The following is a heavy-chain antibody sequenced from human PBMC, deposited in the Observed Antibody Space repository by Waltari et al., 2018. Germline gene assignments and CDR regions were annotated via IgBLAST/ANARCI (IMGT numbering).Heavy chain of an antibody. CDR1: EYTFTSSY. J-gene: IGHJ6*02. CDR3: ASDTGALWMDV. CDR2: INPSGGSI. D-gene: IGHD2-21*01. V-gene: IGHV1-46*01. Sequence: QVQLVQSGAEVKKPGASVKISCKTSEYTFTSSYVHWVRQAPGQGLEWMGIINPSGGSIIYAQKFQGRVTMTRDTSTSTVYMELSSLRSEDTAVYYCASDTGALWMDVWGQGTTVTVSS.